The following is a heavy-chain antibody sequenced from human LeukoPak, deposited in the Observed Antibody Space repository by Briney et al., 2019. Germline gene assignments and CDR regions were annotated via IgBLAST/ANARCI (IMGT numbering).Heavy chain of an antibody. V-gene: IGHV3-23*01. CDR2: ISGSGGST. Sequence: PGGSLRLSCAASGFTFSSYAMSWVRQAPGEGLEWVSAISGSGGSTYYADSVKGRFTISRHNSKNTLYLQMNSLRAEDTAVYYCAKGGTYYDILTGYSILHYFDYWGQGTLVTASS. CDR1: GFTFSSYA. D-gene: IGHD3-9*01. J-gene: IGHJ4*02. CDR3: AKGGTYYDILTGYSILHYFDY.